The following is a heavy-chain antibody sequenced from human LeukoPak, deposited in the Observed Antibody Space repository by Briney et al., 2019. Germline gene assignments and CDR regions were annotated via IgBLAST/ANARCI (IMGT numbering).Heavy chain of an antibody. CDR1: GYTFTGYY. D-gene: IGHD3-10*01. V-gene: IGHV1-2*02. J-gene: IGHJ6*03. CDR3: ARQTDYYGSGSYYGYYYYMDV. CDR2: INPNSGGT. Sequence: GASVKVSCKASGYTFTGYYMHWVRQAPGQGLEWMGWINPNSGGTNYAQKFQGRVTMTRDTSISTAYMELSRLRSDDTAVYYCARQTDYYGSGSYYGYYYYMDVWGKGTTVTISS.